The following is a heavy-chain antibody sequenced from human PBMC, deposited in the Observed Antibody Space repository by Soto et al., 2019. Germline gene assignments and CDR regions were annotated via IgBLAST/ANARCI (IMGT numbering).Heavy chain of an antibody. V-gene: IGHV4-39*01. Sequence: SETLSRTCTVSGSSINSSVYYWVWIRQPPGMGLEWIGSMFYGVSTYYNPSLKSRVTVSVDTSKNQFSLNLRSVTAADTAVYYCARLPSRHLVDYWGQGTLVTVSS. J-gene: IGHJ4*02. D-gene: IGHD3-3*02. CDR1: GSSINSSVYY. CDR3: ARLPSRHLVDY. CDR2: MFYGVST.